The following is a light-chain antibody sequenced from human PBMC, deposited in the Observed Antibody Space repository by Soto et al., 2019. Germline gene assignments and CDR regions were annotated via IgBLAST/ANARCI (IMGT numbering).Light chain of an antibody. CDR1: QSVSSSY. Sequence: IVLTQSPGTLSLSPGEIANLSFSASQSVSSSYLAWHQQKPGQAPRLLIYGASNRATGIPDRFSGSGSGTDFTLTISRLEPEDFAVYYCQQYGSSGTFGQGTKVDI. CDR3: QQYGSSGT. J-gene: IGKJ1*01. V-gene: IGKV3-20*01. CDR2: GAS.